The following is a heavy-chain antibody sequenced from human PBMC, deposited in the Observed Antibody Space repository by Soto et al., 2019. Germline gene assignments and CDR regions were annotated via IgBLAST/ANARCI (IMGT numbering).Heavy chain of an antibody. CDR2: ISGSGGST. J-gene: IGHJ4*02. V-gene: IGHV3-23*01. D-gene: IGHD3-10*01. CDR1: GFTFSSYA. Sequence: EVQLLESGGGLVQPGGSLRLSCAASGFTFSSYAMSWVRQAPGKGLEWVSAISGSGGSTYYADSVKGRFTISRDNSKNTLYLQMNSLRAEDTAVYYCAKDLKGVLLWFGEATVDWGQGTLVTVSS. CDR3: AKDLKGVLLWFGEATVD.